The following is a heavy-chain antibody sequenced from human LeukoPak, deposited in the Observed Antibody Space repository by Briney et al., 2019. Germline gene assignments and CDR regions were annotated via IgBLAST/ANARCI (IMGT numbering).Heavy chain of an antibody. V-gene: IGHV1-46*01. Sequence: ASVKVSCKASGYTFTSYYMHWVRQAPGQGLEWMGIINPSGGSTSYAQKFQGRVTITRDTSASTAYMELSSLRFEDTAVYYCARDDPTTGTTGFDYWGQGTLVTVSS. J-gene: IGHJ4*02. CDR2: INPSGGST. D-gene: IGHD1-1*01. CDR1: GYTFTSYY. CDR3: ARDDPTTGTTGFDY.